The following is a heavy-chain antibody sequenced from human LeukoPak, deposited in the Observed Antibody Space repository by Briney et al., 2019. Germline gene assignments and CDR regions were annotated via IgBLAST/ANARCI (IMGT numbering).Heavy chain of an antibody. D-gene: IGHD3-10*01. Sequence: PGGSLRLSCAFSGLTFSSHAMTWVRQAPGKGLEWVSAVSGGGGSTYYADSVRGRFTISRDNSKNTLCLQMNSLKAEDTAVYYCASDGAKFGALTYYYYYMDVWGKGTTVTVSS. CDR2: VSGGGGST. V-gene: IGHV3-23*01. J-gene: IGHJ6*03. CDR3: ASDGAKFGALTYYYYYMDV. CDR1: GLTFSSHA.